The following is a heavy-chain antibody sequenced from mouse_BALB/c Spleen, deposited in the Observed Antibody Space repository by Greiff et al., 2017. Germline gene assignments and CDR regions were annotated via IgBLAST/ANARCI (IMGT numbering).Heavy chain of an antibody. CDR2: INPYNGAT. D-gene: IGHD2-14*01. Sequence: EVQLQQSVPELVKPGASVKISCKASGYSFTGYYMHWVKQSHVKSLEWIGRINPYNGATSYNQNFKDKASLTVDKSSSTAYMELHSLTSEDSAVYYCARYRYDEAGFAYWGQGTLVTVSA. J-gene: IGHJ3*01. CDR3: ARYRYDEAGFAY. V-gene: IGHV1-31*01. CDR1: GYSFTGYY.